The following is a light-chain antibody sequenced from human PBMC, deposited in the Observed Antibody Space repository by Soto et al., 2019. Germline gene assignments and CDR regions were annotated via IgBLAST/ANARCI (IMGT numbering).Light chain of an antibody. V-gene: IGLV1-40*01. CDR1: SSNIGAGFD. J-gene: IGLJ2*01. Sequence: QSELTQPPSVSGAPGQRVTISCTGSSSNIGAGFDVHWYQQLPGTAPKLLIYSNINRPSGVPDRFSGSKSGTSASLAITGLQAEDEADYYCQSYDGSLSDVLFGGGTKLTVL. CDR2: SNI. CDR3: QSYDGSLSDVL.